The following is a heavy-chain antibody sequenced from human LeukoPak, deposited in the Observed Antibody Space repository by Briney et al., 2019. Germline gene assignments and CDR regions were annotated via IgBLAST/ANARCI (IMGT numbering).Heavy chain of an antibody. CDR3: ARVNFIVGATKEFDY. J-gene: IGHJ4*02. Sequence: GGSLRLSCAASGFTFDDYGMSWVRHAPGKGLEWVSGINWNGGSTGYADSVKGRFTISGDNAKNSLYLQMNSLRAEDTALYYCARVNFIVGATKEFDYWGQGTLVTVSS. CDR1: GFTFDDYG. CDR2: INWNGGST. D-gene: IGHD1-26*01. V-gene: IGHV3-20*04.